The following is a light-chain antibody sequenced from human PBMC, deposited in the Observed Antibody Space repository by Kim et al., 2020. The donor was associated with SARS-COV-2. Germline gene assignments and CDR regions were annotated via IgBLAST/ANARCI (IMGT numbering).Light chain of an antibody. V-gene: IGLV3-1*01. Sequence: SYELTQPPSVSVSPGQTASITCSGDKVGDKYVCWYQQKPGQSPVLVIYQDNKRPSGIPERFSGSNPENTATLTISGTQAMDEADYYCQAWDSSMFYVFGTGTKVTVL. CDR3: QAWDSSMFYV. CDR2: QDN. J-gene: IGLJ1*01. CDR1: KVGDKY.